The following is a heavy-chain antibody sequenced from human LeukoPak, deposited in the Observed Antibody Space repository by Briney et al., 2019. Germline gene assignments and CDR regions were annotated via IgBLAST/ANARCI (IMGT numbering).Heavy chain of an antibody. CDR3: ARVAYYYDSSGYYYGENEQYYYYGMDV. CDR2: IIPIFGTA. CDR1: GGTFISYA. D-gene: IGHD3-22*01. J-gene: IGHJ6*02. V-gene: IGHV1-69*13. Sequence: ASVKVSCKASGGTFISYAISWVRQAPGQGLEWMGGIIPIFGTANYAQKFQGRVTITADESTSTAYMELSSLRSEDTAVYYCARVAYYYDSSGYYYGENEQYYYYGMDVRGQGTTVTVSS.